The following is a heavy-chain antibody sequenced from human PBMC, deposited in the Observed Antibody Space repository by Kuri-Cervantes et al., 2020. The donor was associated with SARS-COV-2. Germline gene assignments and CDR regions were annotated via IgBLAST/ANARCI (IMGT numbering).Heavy chain of an antibody. CDR3: ARVPGGYSYGPFDY. Sequence: GSLRLSCTVSGGSISSYYWSWIRQPAGKGLEWIGRIYTSGSTNYNPSLKSRVTMSVDTPKNQFSLKLSSVTAADTAVYYCARVPGGYSYGPFDYWGQGTLVTVSS. V-gene: IGHV4-4*07. D-gene: IGHD5-18*01. J-gene: IGHJ4*02. CDR1: GGSISSYY. CDR2: IYTSGST.